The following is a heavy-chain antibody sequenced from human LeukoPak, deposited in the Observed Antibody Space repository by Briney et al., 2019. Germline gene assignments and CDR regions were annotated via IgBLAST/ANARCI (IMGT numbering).Heavy chain of an antibody. CDR2: INHSGST. D-gene: IGHD3-10*01. J-gene: IGHJ4*02. V-gene: IGHV4-34*01. Sequence: PSETLSLTCAVYGGSFSGYYWSWIRQPPGKGLEWIGEINHSGSTNYNPSLKSRVTISVDTSKNQFSLKLSSVTAADTAVYYCARAPYYYGSGSYPWGQGTLVTVSS. CDR1: GGSFSGYY. CDR3: ARAPYYYGSGSYP.